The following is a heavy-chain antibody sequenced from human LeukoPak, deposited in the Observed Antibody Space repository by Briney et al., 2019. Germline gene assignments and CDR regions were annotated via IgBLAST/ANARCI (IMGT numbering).Heavy chain of an antibody. CDR2: IIPIFGTA. CDR1: GGTFSSYA. J-gene: IGHJ4*02. V-gene: IGHV1-69*05. D-gene: IGHD3-10*01. CDR3: ALQGVRGADFDY. Sequence: SVKVSCKASGGTFSSYAISWVRQAPGQGLEWMGGIIPIFGTANYAQKFQGRVTITTDESTSTAYMELSSLRSEDTAVYYCALQGVRGADFDYWGQGTLVTVSS.